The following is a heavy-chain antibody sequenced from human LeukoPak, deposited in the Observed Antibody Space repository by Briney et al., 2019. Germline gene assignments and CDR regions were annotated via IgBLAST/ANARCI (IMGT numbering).Heavy chain of an antibody. CDR1: GFTFSSYA. CDR3: ARGSIPLRSSRPFDY. D-gene: IGHD6-6*01. J-gene: IGHJ4*02. Sequence: ETGGSLRLSCAASGFTFSSYAMSWVRQAPGKGLEWVSSISSSSSYIYYADSVKGRFTISRDNAKNSLYLQMNSLRAEDTAVYYCARGSIPLRSSRPFDYWGQGTLVTVSS. CDR2: ISSSSSYI. V-gene: IGHV3-21*01.